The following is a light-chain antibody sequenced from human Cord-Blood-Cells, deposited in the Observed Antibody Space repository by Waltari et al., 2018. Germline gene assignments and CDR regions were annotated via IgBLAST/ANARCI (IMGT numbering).Light chain of an antibody. J-gene: IGLJ2*01. CDR1: CSNFGNNN. CDR3: GTWDSSLSEVV. CDR2: DNN. V-gene: IGLV1-51*01. Sequence: QSVLTQPPSVSATPGQKGTISYRGSCSNFGNNNVSWYQQPPGTAPKLRIYDNNKRPSGIPDRFAGSKSGTSATLSITGLQTGDEADYYCGTWDSSLSEVVFGGGTKLTVL.